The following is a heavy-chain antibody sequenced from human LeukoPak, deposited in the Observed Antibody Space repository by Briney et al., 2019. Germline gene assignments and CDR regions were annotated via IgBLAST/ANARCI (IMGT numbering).Heavy chain of an antibody. V-gene: IGHV3-15*05. D-gene: IGHD6-13*01. CDR1: GXTFSKVC. CDR3: ARERKQLGLNY. J-gene: IGHJ4*02. CDR2: INRKTDGGKT. Sequence: PGGSLRLSCAASGXTFSKVCMSWVPQAPGKALEWGGRINRKTDGGKTDYAAPVKGRFTISRDNSKNTLYLQMNSLRAEDTVVYYCARERKQLGLNYWGQGTLVTVSS.